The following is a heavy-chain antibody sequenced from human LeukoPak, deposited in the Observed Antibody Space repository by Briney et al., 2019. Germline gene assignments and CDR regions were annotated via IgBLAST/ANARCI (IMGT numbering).Heavy chain of an antibody. D-gene: IGHD7-27*01. V-gene: IGHV4-38-2*02. J-gene: IGHJ4*02. CDR1: GYSISSGYF. Sequence: SETLSLTCSVSGYSISSGYFWGWIRQPPGKGPEWIATTHHRGAAYYNPSLKSRVTLSVDTSKNQVSLKMTSVTAADTAVYYCTREVWGSTFPDYWGQGTLVTVSS. CDR3: TREVWGSTFPDY. CDR2: THHRGAA.